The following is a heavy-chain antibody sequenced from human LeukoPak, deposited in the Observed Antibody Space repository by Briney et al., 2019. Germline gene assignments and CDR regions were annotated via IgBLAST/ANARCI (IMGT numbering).Heavy chain of an antibody. D-gene: IGHD3-3*01. V-gene: IGHV4-34*01. Sequence: SETLSLTCAVYGGSFSGYYWSWIRQPPGKGLEWIGEISHSGSTNYNPSLKSRVTISVEASKNQFSLKLSSVTAADTAVYYCATASGYLPFDYWGQGTLVTVSS. CDR2: ISHSGST. CDR3: ATASGYLPFDY. CDR1: GGSFSGYY. J-gene: IGHJ4*02.